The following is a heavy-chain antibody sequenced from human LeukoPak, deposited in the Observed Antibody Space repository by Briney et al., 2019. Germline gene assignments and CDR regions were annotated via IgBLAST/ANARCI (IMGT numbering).Heavy chain of an antibody. D-gene: IGHD2/OR15-2a*01. Sequence: GASVKVSCKASGYTFTSYGISWVRQAPGQGLDWMGWISAYNGNTNYAQKLQGRVTMTTDTSTSTAYMELRSLRSDDTAVYYCARVSSYVYDYYYYYMDVWGKGTTVTVSS. CDR3: ARVSSYVYDYYYYYMDV. CDR2: ISAYNGNT. V-gene: IGHV1-18*01. CDR1: GYTFTSYG. J-gene: IGHJ6*03.